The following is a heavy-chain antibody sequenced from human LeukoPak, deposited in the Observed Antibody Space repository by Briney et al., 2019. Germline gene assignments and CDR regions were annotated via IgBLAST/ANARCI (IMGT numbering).Heavy chain of an antibody. V-gene: IGHV3-23*01. Sequence: GGSLRLSCAVSGITLSNYGMSWVRQAPGKGLEWVAGISDSGGSTKYADSVKGRFTISRDNSKNTLYLQMNSLRAEDTAVYYCAKEKRGSSTRTHYYYYYMDVWGKGTTVTVSS. CDR2: ISDSGGST. CDR3: AKEKRGSSTRTHYYYYYMDV. D-gene: IGHD2-2*01. J-gene: IGHJ6*03. CDR1: GITLSNYG.